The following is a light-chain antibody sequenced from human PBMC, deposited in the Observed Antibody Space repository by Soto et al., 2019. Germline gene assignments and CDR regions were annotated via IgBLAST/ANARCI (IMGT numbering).Light chain of an antibody. CDR2: DAS. V-gene: IGKV1-5*01. Sequence: DIPLTQSPSTLSASVGDRITITCRASQTINSWVAWFQQKPGEAPQLLIHDASSLQSGVPSRFGGTGFGTEFTLTISGLQPSDFATYYCHQYKTYPFTFGRGTKV. J-gene: IGKJ3*01. CDR3: HQYKTYPFT. CDR1: QTINSW.